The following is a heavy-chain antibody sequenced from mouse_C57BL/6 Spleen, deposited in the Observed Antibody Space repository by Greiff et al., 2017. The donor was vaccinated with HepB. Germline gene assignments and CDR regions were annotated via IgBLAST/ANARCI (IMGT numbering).Heavy chain of an antibody. CDR3: AREMDDYDVPLFDY. CDR2: IYPRSGNT. V-gene: IGHV1-81*01. J-gene: IGHJ2*01. D-gene: IGHD2-4*01. Sequence: VQGVESGAELARPGASVKLSCKASGYTFTSYGISWVKQRTGQGLEWIGEIYPRSGNTYYNEKFKGKATLTADKSSSTAYMELRSLTSEDSAVYFCAREMDDYDVPLFDYWGQGTTLTVSS. CDR1: GYTFTSYG.